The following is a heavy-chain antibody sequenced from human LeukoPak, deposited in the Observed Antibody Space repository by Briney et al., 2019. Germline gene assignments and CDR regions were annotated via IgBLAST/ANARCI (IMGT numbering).Heavy chain of an antibody. CDR3: ASGPAPMGSDYYYGMDV. J-gene: IGHJ6*02. D-gene: IGHD3-16*01. CDR2: INHSGST. CDR1: GGSFSGYY. V-gene: IGHV4-34*01. Sequence: SETLSLTCAVYGGSFSGYYWSWIRQPPGKGLEWIGEINHSGSTNYNPSLKSRVTISVETSKNQFSLKLSAVTAADTGLHYCASGPAPMGSDYYYGMDVWGQGTTVTVPS.